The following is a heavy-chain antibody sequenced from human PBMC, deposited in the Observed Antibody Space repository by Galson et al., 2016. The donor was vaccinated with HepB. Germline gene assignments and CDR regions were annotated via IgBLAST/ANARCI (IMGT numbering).Heavy chain of an antibody. CDR1: GDSFNTYA. D-gene: IGHD6-13*01. J-gene: IGHJ6*02. Sequence: SVKVSCKASGDSFNTYAFSWVRQAPGEGLEWMGGIIPIFVTTSYAQKFQGRVAITADESTSTVYMELSSLTSEDTAVYYCARWQKFSSSWYQAHYYYYYGMEVWGQGTTVTVSS. V-gene: IGHV1-69*13. CDR3: ARWQKFSSSWYQAHYYYYYGMEV. CDR2: IIPIFVTT.